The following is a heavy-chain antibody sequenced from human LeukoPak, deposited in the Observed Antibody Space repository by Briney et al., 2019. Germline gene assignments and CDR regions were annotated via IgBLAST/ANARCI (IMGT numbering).Heavy chain of an antibody. CDR1: GYTFTDYY. J-gene: IGHJ5*02. D-gene: IGHD6-19*01. CDR2: IKPNSGGT. CDR3: ARDRVVAGKGVNWFDP. Sequence: ASVKVSCKASGYTFTDYYMHWVRQAPGQGLEWMGWIKPNSGGTSYAQKFQGRVTMTRDTSISTAFMELGSLKSDDTAVYYCARDRVVAGKGVNWFDPWGQGTLVIVSS. V-gene: IGHV1-2*02.